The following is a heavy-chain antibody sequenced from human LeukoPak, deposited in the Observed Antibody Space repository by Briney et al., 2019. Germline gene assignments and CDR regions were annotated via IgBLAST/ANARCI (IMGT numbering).Heavy chain of an antibody. Sequence: ASVTVSCKASGYRFTDYYVHWVRQAPGQGLEWMAWINPNGGTTNYAQKFQDRVTVITDTSISTAYMELSNLRSDDTAVYFCARTSDYYNYYFGYWGQGTAVTVSS. CDR3: ARTSDYYNYYFGY. CDR2: INPNGGTT. CDR1: GYRFTDYY. V-gene: IGHV1-2*02. J-gene: IGHJ4*02. D-gene: IGHD1-1*01.